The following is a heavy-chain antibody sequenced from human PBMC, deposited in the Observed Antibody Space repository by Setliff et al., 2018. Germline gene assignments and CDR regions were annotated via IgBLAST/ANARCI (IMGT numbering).Heavy chain of an antibody. V-gene: IGHV3-15*04. Sequence: GGSLRLSCAASGFTFSSYGMHWVRQAPGKGLEWVAFIRYDGSKIDGGTVDYATPVKGRFSISRDDSKNMVYLQMNGLKTEDTAVYYCTTDRPPWSSISTFSYWGQGTLVTVSS. D-gene: IGHD2-2*01. CDR1: GFTFSSYG. CDR3: TTDRPPWSSISTFSY. CDR2: IRYDGSKIDGGTV. J-gene: IGHJ4*02.